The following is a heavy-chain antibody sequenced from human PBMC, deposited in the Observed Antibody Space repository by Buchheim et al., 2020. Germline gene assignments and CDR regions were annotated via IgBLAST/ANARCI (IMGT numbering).Heavy chain of an antibody. CDR3: ARDIDY. Sequence: QVQLQESGPGLVKPSETLSLTCTVSGGSISSYYWSWIRQPPGKGLEWIGYIYHSGSTNYIPSLKSRVPITIDPSKNQFSLKLSSVTAVDTAVYYCARDIDYWGQGTL. V-gene: IGHV4-59*01. CDR1: GGSISSYY. J-gene: IGHJ4*01. CDR2: IYHSGST.